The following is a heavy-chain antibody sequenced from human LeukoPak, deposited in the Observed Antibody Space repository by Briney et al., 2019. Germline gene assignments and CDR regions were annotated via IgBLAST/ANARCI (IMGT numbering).Heavy chain of an antibody. J-gene: IGHJ4*02. Sequence: PGGSLRLSCAASGFAFNTYWMHWVGQAPGKGLEWVSLISGDGGSTFYADSVKGRFSISRDNSKNSLYLQMNSLRPEDTAMYYCAKESGKFDYWGQGTLVAGSS. CDR2: ISGDGGST. CDR3: AKESGKFDY. V-gene: IGHV3-43*02. CDR1: GFAFNTYW.